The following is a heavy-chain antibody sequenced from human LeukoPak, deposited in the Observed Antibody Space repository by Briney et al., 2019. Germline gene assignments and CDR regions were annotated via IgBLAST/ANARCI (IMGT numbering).Heavy chain of an antibody. Sequence: TTGGSLRLSCAASGFTFSNAWMSWVRQAPGKGLEWVGRIKSKTDGGTTDYAAPVKGRFTISRDDSKNTLYLQMNSLKTEDTAVYYCTTDLEYQLLLNWFDPWGQGTLVTVSS. CDR2: IKSKTDGGTT. V-gene: IGHV3-15*01. J-gene: IGHJ5*02. D-gene: IGHD2-2*01. CDR3: TTDLEYQLLLNWFDP. CDR1: GFTFSNAW.